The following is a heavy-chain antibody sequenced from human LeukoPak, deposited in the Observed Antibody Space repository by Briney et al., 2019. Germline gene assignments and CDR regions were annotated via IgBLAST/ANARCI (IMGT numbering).Heavy chain of an antibody. CDR1: GGSISGYY. J-gene: IGHJ4*02. CDR3: ARGGLDTKRGGYFDY. V-gene: IGHV4-59*01. Sequence: PSETLSLTCTVSGGSISGYYWSWIRQPPGKGLEWIGYIYYSGSTNQNPSLKSRVTISVDTSKNQFSLKLSSVTAADTAVYYCARGGLDTKRGGYFDYWGQGILVTVSS. D-gene: IGHD5-18*01. CDR2: IYYSGST.